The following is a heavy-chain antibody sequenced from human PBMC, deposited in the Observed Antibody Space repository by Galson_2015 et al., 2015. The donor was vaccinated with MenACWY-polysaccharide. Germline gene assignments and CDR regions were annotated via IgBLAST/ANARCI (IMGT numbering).Heavy chain of an antibody. V-gene: IGHV3-7*03. CDR2: IKQDGSAI. J-gene: IGHJ4*02. D-gene: IGHD2-2*03. Sequence: SLRLSCAASGFTFSTYWMNWVRQAPGKGLEWVAIIKQDGSAIHYMDSVRGRFTISRDNAKNSLFLQMNSLRTEDTAVYYCAGGSGYLIDDWGQGTLVTASS. CDR3: AGGSGYLIDD. CDR1: GFTFSTYW.